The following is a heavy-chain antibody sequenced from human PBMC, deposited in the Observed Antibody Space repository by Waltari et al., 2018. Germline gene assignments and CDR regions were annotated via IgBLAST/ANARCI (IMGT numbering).Heavy chain of an antibody. CDR1: GFTFSSYA. J-gene: IGHJ6*03. CDR2: ISYDGSNK. V-gene: IGHV3-30-3*01. CDR3: ARDGTESSFYYYYMDV. Sequence: AASGFTFSSYAMHWVRQAPGKGLEWVAVISYDGSNKYYADSVKGRFTISRDNSKNTLYLQMNSLRAEDTAVYYCARDGTESSFYYYYMDVWGKGTTVTVSS. D-gene: IGHD1-1*01.